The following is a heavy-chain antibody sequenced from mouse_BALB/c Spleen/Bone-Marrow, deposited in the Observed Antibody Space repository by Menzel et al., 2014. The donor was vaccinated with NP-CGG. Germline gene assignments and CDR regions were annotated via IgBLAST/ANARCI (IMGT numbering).Heavy chain of an antibody. CDR2: IYPGNSDT. D-gene: IGHD2-4*01. CDR1: GYTFINYW. V-gene: IGHV1-5*01. J-gene: IGHJ3*01. Sequence: QLKESGTVLARPGASVKMSCKASGYTFINYWMHWVKQRPGQGLEWIGAIYPGNSDTSYNQKFKAKAKLTAVTSTSTAYMELSSLTNEDSAVYYCTCFYYDYDGLGWFAYWGQGTLVTVSA. CDR3: TCFYYDYDGLGWFAY.